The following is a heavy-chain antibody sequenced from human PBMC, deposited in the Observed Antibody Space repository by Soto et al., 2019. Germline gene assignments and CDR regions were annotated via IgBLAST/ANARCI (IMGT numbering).Heavy chain of an antibody. CDR1: GGTFSSYA. J-gene: IGHJ4*02. Sequence: QVQLVQSGAEVKKPGSSVKVSCKASGGTFSSYAISWVRQAPGQGLEWMGGIIPIFGTANYAQKFQVRVTITADESTSTAYIEMSSLRSEDTAVYYCAREKGEQLVERYFDYWGQGTLVTVSS. CDR2: IIPIFGTA. CDR3: AREKGEQLVERYFDY. D-gene: IGHD6-6*01. V-gene: IGHV1-69*12.